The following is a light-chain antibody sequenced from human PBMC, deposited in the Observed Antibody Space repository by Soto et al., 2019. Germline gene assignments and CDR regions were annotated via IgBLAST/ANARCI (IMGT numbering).Light chain of an antibody. J-gene: IGKJ1*01. CDR2: WAS. CDR3: QQYDSIPPT. CDR1: QSVLHSSNNKNY. V-gene: IGKV4-1*01. Sequence: DIVMTQSVDSLAVSLGERATINCKSSQSVLHSSNNKNYLTWYQQTPGQPPKLLIYWASTRDSGVPDRFRGSGSGADFTLAIGGLQAEDVAVYYCQQYDSIPPTFGEGANVEIK.